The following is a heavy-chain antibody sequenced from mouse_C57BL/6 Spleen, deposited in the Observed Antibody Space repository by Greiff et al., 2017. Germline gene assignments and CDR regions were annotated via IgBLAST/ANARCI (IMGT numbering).Heavy chain of an antibody. D-gene: IGHD1-1*01. CDR2: INPNYGTT. J-gene: IGHJ4*01. CDR1: GYSFTDYN. CDR3: AKKSYYYGSSYYAMDY. Sequence: QLQQSGPELVKPGASVKLSCKASGYSFTDYNMHWVKQSNGKSLEWIGVINPNYGTTSYNQQFKGKATLTVDQSSSTAYMQLNSLTSEDSAVYYVAKKSYYYGSSYYAMDYWGQGTSVTVSS. V-gene: IGHV1-39*01.